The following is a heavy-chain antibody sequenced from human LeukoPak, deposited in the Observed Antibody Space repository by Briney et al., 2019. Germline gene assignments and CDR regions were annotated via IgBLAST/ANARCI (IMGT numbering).Heavy chain of an antibody. Sequence: SETLSLTCTVSDGSIGSYYWSWIRQPPGKGLEWIGYIYYTGSTNYNPSLKSRVTISGDTSKNQFSLKLSSVTAADTAVYYCARRTGYYDGFDYWGQGTLVTVSS. CDR1: DGSIGSYY. CDR2: IYYTGST. D-gene: IGHD3/OR15-3a*01. J-gene: IGHJ4*02. V-gene: IGHV4-59*01. CDR3: ARRTGYYDGFDY.